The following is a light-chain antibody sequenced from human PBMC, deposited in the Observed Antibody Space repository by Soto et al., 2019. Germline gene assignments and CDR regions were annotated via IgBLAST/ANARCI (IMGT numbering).Light chain of an antibody. J-gene: IGKJ2*01. CDR3: QQYYSYPPT. V-gene: IGKV1-8*01. CDR1: QGISSY. CDR2: AAS. Sequence: AIRMTQSPSSLSASTGDRVTITCRASQGISSYLAWYQQKPGKAPKLLIYAASTLQSGVPSRFSGSGSGTDFTLTISCLXXXXXXXXYCQQYYSYPPTFGQGTKLEIK.